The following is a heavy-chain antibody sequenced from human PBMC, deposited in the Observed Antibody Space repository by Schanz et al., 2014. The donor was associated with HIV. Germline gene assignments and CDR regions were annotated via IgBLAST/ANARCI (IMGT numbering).Heavy chain of an antibody. J-gene: IGHJ6*02. CDR3: RGYRFYYGVDF. CDR1: GFTFSGFA. CDR2: SRVKSDSYAT. Sequence: QLLESGGGLVQPGGLLRLSCAASGFTFSGFAMSWVRQTPGKGLEWVARSRVKSDSYATEYAASVTGRFTISRDDSKNSVYVQMNSLNIEDTAVYYCRGYRFYYGVDFWGQGTTVTVS. V-gene: IGHV3-72*01. D-gene: IGHD5-18*01.